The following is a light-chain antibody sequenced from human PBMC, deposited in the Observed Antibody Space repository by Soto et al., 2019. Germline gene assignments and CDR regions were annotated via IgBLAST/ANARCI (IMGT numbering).Light chain of an antibody. CDR1: GSNTGNNY. V-gene: IGLV1-51*01. J-gene: IGLJ2*01. Sequence: QSVLTQPPSVSAAPGQKVTISCSGSGSNTGNNYVSWYQQLPGTAPKLLIYDNNKRPSGIPDRFSGSKSGTSATLGVTGLQTGDEADYYCGTWDSSLSAVVFGGGTKVTVL. CDR2: DNN. CDR3: GTWDSSLSAVV.